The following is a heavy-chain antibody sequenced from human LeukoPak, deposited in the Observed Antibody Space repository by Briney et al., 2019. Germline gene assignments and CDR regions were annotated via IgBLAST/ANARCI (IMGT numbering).Heavy chain of an antibody. J-gene: IGHJ4*02. Sequence: GGSLRLSCAASGFTFGSYAMSWVRQAPGKGLEWVSGISGSGASTYYADSVKGRFTISRDNSKNTLYLQMNSLRAEDTAVYYCAKDARRSSGWYFFDHWGQGTLVTVSS. CDR3: AKDARRSSGWYFFDH. D-gene: IGHD6-19*01. CDR2: ISGSGAST. V-gene: IGHV3-23*01. CDR1: GFTFGSYA.